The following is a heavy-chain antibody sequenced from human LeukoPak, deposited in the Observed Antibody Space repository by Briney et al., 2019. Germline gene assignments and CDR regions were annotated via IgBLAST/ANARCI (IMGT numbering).Heavy chain of an antibody. CDR2: FDPEDGET. CDR1: GYTLTELS. CDR3: ATELGGYSYGLPVDY. D-gene: IGHD5-18*01. J-gene: IGHJ4*02. Sequence: ASVKVSCKVSGYTLTELSMHWVRQAPGKGLEWMGGFDPEDGETIYAQKFQGRVTMTEDTSTDTAYMELSSLRSEDTAVYYCATELGGYSYGLPVDYWGQETLVTVSS. V-gene: IGHV1-24*01.